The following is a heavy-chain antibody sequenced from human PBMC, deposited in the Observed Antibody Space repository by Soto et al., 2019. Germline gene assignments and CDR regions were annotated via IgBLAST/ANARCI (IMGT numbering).Heavy chain of an antibody. Sequence: GGSLRLSCAASGFTFSSYAMSWVRQAPGKGLEWVSGISGSGGSTYYAGSVKGRFTISRDNSKNTLYLQMNSLRAEDTAVYYCAKTPNGDFWSGYPEGFDPWGQGTLVTVSS. V-gene: IGHV3-23*01. CDR3: AKTPNGDFWSGYPEGFDP. CDR1: GFTFSSYA. CDR2: ISGSGGST. D-gene: IGHD3-3*01. J-gene: IGHJ5*02.